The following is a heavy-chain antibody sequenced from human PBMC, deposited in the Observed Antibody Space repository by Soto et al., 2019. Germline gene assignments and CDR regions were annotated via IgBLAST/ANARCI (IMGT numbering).Heavy chain of an antibody. CDR2: INWNGGST. Sequence: GGSLRLSCAASGFTFDDYGMSWVRQAPGKGLEWVSGINWNGGSTGYADSVKGRFTISRDNAKNSLYLQMNSLRAEDTALYYCARDANPNIVVVVAATGGWFDPWGQGTLVTVSS. D-gene: IGHD2-15*01. CDR1: GFTFDDYG. J-gene: IGHJ5*02. V-gene: IGHV3-20*04. CDR3: ARDANPNIVVVVAATGGWFDP.